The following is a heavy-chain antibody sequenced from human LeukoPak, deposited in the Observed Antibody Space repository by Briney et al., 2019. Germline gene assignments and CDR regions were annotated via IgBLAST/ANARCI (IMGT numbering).Heavy chain of an antibody. CDR1: GYTFTSNG. D-gene: IGHD3-22*01. CDR3: ASLKNSYDSSGYLVTDAFDI. Sequence: GASVKVSCKASGYTFTSNGISWVRQAPGQGLEWMGWISAYNGNTNYEQKLQGRVTMTTDTSTSTAYMGLRSLRSDDTAVYYCASLKNSYDSSGYLVTDAFDIWGQGTMVTVSS. J-gene: IGHJ3*02. V-gene: IGHV1-18*01. CDR2: ISAYNGNT.